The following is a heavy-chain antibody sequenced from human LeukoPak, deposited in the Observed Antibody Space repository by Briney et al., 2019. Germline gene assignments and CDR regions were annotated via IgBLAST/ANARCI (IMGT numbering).Heavy chain of an antibody. CDR3: AKSSGYVFDY. Sequence: GGSLRLSCATSGFTFSGYSMNWVRQAPGKGLEWISYISSSSINIHYGDSVKGRFTISRDNAENSLYLQVNSLRAEDTAVYYCAKSSGYVFDYWGQGTLVTVSS. D-gene: IGHD3-22*01. CDR2: ISSSSINI. J-gene: IGHJ4*02. CDR1: GFTFSGYS. V-gene: IGHV3-48*01.